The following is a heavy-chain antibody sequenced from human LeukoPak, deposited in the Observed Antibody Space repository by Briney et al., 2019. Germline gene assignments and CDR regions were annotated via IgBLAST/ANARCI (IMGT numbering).Heavy chain of an antibody. CDR3: ARGPYYDILTGYRTYNWFDP. V-gene: IGHV4-34*01. D-gene: IGHD3-9*01. J-gene: IGHJ5*02. CDR2: INHSGST. Sequence: SETLSLTCAVYGGSSSGYYWSWIRQPPGKGLEWIGEINHSGSTNYNPSLKSRVTISVDMSKNQFSLKLSSVTAADTAVYYCARGPYYDILTGYRTYNWFDPWGQGTLVTVSS. CDR1: GGSSSGYY.